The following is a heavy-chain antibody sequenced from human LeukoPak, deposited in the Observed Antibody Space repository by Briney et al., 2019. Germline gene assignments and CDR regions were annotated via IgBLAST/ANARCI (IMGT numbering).Heavy chain of an antibody. J-gene: IGHJ4*02. Sequence: ASVKVSCKASGYTFTGYYMHWVRQAPGQGLEWMGWINPNSGGTNYAQKFQGRVTMTRDTSISTAYMELSRLRSDDTAVYYCARDGGGIAAAGTVDYWGQGTLVTVSS. CDR2: INPNSGGT. D-gene: IGHD6-13*01. CDR1: GYTFTGYY. CDR3: ARDGGGIAAAGTVDY. V-gene: IGHV1-2*02.